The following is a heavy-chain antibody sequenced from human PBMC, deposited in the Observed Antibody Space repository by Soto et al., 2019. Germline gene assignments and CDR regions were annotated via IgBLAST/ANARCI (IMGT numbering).Heavy chain of an antibody. Sequence: QVQLVESGGGVVQPGRSLRLSCAASGFTFSSYAMHWVRQAPGKGLEWVAVISYDGSNKYYADSVKGRFTISRDNSKNTLYLQMNSLRAEDTAVYYCAREDRDRWLVRKYYFDYWGQGTLVTVSS. V-gene: IGHV3-30-3*01. D-gene: IGHD6-19*01. J-gene: IGHJ4*02. CDR2: ISYDGSNK. CDR3: AREDRDRWLVRKYYFDY. CDR1: GFTFSSYA.